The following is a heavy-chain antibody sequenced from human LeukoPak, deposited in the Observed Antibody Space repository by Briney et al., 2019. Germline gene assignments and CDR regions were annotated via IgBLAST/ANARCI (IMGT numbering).Heavy chain of an antibody. D-gene: IGHD4-17*01. V-gene: IGHV4-30-2*01. CDR3: ARVNDYGDYVDY. CDR1: GGSISSGGYS. Sequence: SQTLSLTCAVSGGSISSGGYSWSWIRQPPGTGLEWIGYIYHSGSTYYNPSLKSRVTISVDRSKNQFSLKLSSVTAEDTAVYYCARVNDYGDYVDYWGQGTLVTVSS. CDR2: IYHSGST. J-gene: IGHJ4*02.